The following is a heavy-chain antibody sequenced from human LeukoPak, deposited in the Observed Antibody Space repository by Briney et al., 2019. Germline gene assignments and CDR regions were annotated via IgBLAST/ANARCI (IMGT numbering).Heavy chain of an antibody. D-gene: IGHD3-22*01. CDR2: ISYDGSNK. V-gene: IGHV3-30*12. CDR1: GFTFSSYG. CDR3: ATSGHYYDSSGYYYAGYFDY. Sequence: GGSLRLSCAASGFTFSSYGMHWVRQAPGKGLEWVAVISYDGSNKYYADSVKGRFTISRDNAKNSLYLQMNSLRAEDTAVYYCATSGHYYDSSGYYYAGYFDYWGQGTLVTVSS. J-gene: IGHJ4*02.